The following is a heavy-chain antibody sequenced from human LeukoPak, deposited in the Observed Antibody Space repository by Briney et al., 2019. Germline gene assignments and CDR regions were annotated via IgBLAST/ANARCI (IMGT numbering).Heavy chain of an antibody. CDR2: TYYRSKWYN. CDR3: ARDGPSSGWYPGTYYFDY. J-gene: IGHJ4*02. CDR1: GDSVSSNSAA. V-gene: IGHV6-1*01. D-gene: IGHD6-19*01. Sequence: SQTLSLTCAISGDSVSSNSAAWHWIRQSPSRGLEWLGRTYYRSKWYNDYAVSVKSRITINPDTSKNQFSLQLNSVTPEDTAVYYCARDGPSSGWYPGTYYFDYWGQGTLVTVSS.